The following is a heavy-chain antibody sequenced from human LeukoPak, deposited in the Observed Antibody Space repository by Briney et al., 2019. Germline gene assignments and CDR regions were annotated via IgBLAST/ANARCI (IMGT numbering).Heavy chain of an antibody. V-gene: IGHV4-61*01. J-gene: IGHJ6*02. D-gene: IGHD3-10*01. CDR2: TYYSGST. Sequence: SETLSLTCTVSGGSVSSGSYYWSWIRQPPGKGLEWIGYTYYSGSTNYNPSLKSRVTISVDTSKNQFSLKLSSVTAADTAVFYCARASMVRGVTNFYYYGMDVWGQGTTVTVSS. CDR1: GGSVSSGSYY. CDR3: ARASMVRGVTNFYYYGMDV.